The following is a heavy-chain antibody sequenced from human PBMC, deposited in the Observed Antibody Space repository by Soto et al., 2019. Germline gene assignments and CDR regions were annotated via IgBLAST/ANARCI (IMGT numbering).Heavy chain of an antibody. CDR1: GGTFSSYA. CDR2: IIPIFGTA. CDR3: AREVLGYCSSTSCSASYFDY. Sequence: ASVKVSCKASGGTFSSYAISWVRQAPGQGLEWMGGIIPIFGTANYAQKFQGRVTITADESTSTAYMELSSLRSEDTAVYYCAREVLGYCSSTSCSASYFDYWGQGTLVTVSS. V-gene: IGHV1-69*13. J-gene: IGHJ4*02. D-gene: IGHD2-2*01.